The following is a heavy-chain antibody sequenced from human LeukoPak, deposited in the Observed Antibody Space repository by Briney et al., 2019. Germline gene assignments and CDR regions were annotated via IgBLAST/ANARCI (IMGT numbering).Heavy chain of an antibody. J-gene: IGHJ4*02. CDR2: FDPEDGET. Sequence: ASVKVSCKVSGYTLTELSMHWVRQAPGKGLEWMGGFDPEDGETIYVQKFQGRVTMTEDTSTDTAYMELSSLRSEDTAVYYCATWRYCSSTSCYHLEDYWGQGTLVTVSS. D-gene: IGHD2-2*01. V-gene: IGHV1-24*01. CDR1: GYTLTELS. CDR3: ATWRYCSSTSCYHLEDY.